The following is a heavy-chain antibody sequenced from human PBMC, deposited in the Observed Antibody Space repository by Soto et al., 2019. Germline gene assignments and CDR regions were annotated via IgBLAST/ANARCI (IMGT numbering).Heavy chain of an antibody. CDR1: GFTSSSSV. Sequence: GGSLRLSCVASGFTSSSSVMHWVRQAPGKGLEWVALIWHDGSEKYYADSVKGRFTISRDNSQNTLYLQMNSLRAEDTAIYYCARDRGTQYFDYWGQGTLVTVSS. CDR2: IWHDGSEK. V-gene: IGHV3-33*01. CDR3: ARDRGTQYFDY. J-gene: IGHJ4*02.